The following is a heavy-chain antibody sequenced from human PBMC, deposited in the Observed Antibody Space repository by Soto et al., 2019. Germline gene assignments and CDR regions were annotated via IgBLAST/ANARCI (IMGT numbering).Heavy chain of an antibody. D-gene: IGHD3-9*01. Sequence: PGGSLRLSCAASGFTFSSYAMSWVRQAPGKGLEWVSAISGSGGSTYYADSVKGRFTISRDNSKNTLYLQMNSLRAEDTAVYYCAKDTILTGYYGLPPVGAFDIWGQGTLLTVSS. CDR2: ISGSGGST. CDR1: GFTFSSYA. J-gene: IGHJ3*02. V-gene: IGHV3-23*01. CDR3: AKDTILTGYYGLPPVGAFDI.